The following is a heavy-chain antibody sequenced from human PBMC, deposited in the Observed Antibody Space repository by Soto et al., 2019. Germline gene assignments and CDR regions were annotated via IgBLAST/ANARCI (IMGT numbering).Heavy chain of an antibody. D-gene: IGHD3-3*01. Sequence: ASVKVSFKASGYTFTSYDINWVRQATGQGLEWMGWMNPNRGNTAYAKKLEGIVTMTRNTSISPAYMELGSRRSENRGVYYWARVKGVLRFLEWFRSLYYYGMAVWGQGSTVTVSS. V-gene: IGHV1-8*01. CDR3: ARVKGVLRFLEWFRSLYYYGMAV. J-gene: IGHJ6*02. CDR1: GYTFTSYD. CDR2: MNPNRGNT.